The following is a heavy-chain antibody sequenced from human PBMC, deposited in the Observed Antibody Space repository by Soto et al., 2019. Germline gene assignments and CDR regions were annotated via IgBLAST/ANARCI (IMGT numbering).Heavy chain of an antibody. CDR3: ARLPGGLWSASSTYFES. CDR1: GFPFSSYA. Sequence: PGGALRLSCEGSGFPFSSYAIHWVRQTPGKGLEGVAVISYDGSITYYADSVKGRFTISRDTPTNRVYLQLNGLRGDDTAVYYCARLPGGLWSASSTYFESRGRATLV. J-gene: IGHJ4*02. D-gene: IGHD3-3*01. CDR2: ISYDGSIT. V-gene: IGHV3-30-3*01.